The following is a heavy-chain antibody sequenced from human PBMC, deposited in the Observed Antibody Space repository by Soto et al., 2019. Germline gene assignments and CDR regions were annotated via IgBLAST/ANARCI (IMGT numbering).Heavy chain of an antibody. J-gene: IGHJ1*01. D-gene: IGHD5-12*01. Sequence: GGSLRLSCAASGFTFSSYGMHWVRQAPGKGLEWVAVIWYDGSNKYYADSVKGRFTISRDNSKNTLYLQMNSLRAEDTAVYYCARDRTGYSGYGYFQHWGQGTLVTVSS. V-gene: IGHV3-33*01. CDR2: IWYDGSNK. CDR1: GFTFSSYG. CDR3: ARDRTGYSGYGYFQH.